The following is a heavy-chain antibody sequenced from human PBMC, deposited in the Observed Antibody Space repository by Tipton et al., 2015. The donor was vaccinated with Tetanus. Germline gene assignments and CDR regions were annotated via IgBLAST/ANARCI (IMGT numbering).Heavy chain of an antibody. Sequence: TLSLTCIVSGGSVSGSSHYWSWFRQPPGKRLEWIGFVSSSGNSNYSPSLTGRVSMSLDTSKQQFSLSLTSATAADTAVYYCARGWSECSSWSCSPFDSWGQGTLVTVSS. CDR2: VSSSGNS. D-gene: IGHD2-2*01. J-gene: IGHJ4*02. V-gene: IGHV4-61*01. CDR1: GGSVSGSSHY. CDR3: ARGWSECSSWSCSPFDS.